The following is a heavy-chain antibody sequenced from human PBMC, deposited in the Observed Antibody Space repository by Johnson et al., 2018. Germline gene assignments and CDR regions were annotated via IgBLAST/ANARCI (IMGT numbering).Heavy chain of an antibody. J-gene: IGHJ3*02. Sequence: VRLVESGAEVKKPGASVKVSCKASGYTFTSYYMHWVRQAPGQGLEWMGIINPSGGSTSYAQKFQGRVTRTRDTSTSTVYMELSSLRYEDTAVYYCARGGYDFWSGYGDAFDIWGQGTMVTVSS. D-gene: IGHD3-3*01. CDR1: GYTFTSYY. CDR2: INPSGGST. CDR3: ARGGYDFWSGYGDAFDI. V-gene: IGHV1-46*01.